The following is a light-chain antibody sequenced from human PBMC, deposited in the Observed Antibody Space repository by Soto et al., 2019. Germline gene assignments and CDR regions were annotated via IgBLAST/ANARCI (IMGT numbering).Light chain of an antibody. J-gene: IGKJ4*01. CDR1: QSVSSSY. CDR2: GAS. CDR3: QQYGSSPLA. Sequence: EIGWSQSSATLSLPEGERATLSCRASQSVSSSYLAWYQQKPGQAPRLLIYGASSRATGIPDRFSGSGSGTDFTLTISRLESEGCAVYYCQQYGSSPLALGGGTKGDSK. V-gene: IGKV3-20*01.